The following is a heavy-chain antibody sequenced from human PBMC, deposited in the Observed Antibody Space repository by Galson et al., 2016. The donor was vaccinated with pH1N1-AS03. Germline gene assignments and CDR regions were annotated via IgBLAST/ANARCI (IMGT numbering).Heavy chain of an antibody. Sequence: PALGKPTQTLTLTCTFSGFSLSTSGVGVGWIRQAPGKALEWLAIIYWNDDTRYSPSLRNRLTITKDTPKSQVVLTMTNMDPVDTATYFCARAYYGDFADWFDPWGQGTLVTVSS. CDR3: ARAYYGDFADWFDP. D-gene: IGHD4-17*01. V-gene: IGHV2-5*01. J-gene: IGHJ5*02. CDR1: GFSLSTSGVG. CDR2: IYWNDDT.